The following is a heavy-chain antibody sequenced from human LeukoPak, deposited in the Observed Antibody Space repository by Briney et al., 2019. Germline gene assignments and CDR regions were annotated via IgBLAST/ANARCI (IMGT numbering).Heavy chain of an antibody. Sequence: PGGSLRLSCAASGFTFSSYWMHWVRQAPGKGLVWVSRINSDGSSTSYADSVKGRFTISRDNAKNTLYLQMNSLRAEDTAVYYCAKEAPFVVVPAAMGLDYWGQGTLVTVSS. J-gene: IGHJ4*02. D-gene: IGHD2-2*01. CDR3: AKEAPFVVVPAAMGLDY. V-gene: IGHV3-74*01. CDR1: GFTFSSYW. CDR2: INSDGSST.